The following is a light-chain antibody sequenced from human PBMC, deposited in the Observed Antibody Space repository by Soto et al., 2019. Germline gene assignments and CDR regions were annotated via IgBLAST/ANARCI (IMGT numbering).Light chain of an antibody. CDR1: QSVSSSS. J-gene: IGKJ1*01. CDR3: QQYGSSPRT. V-gene: IGKV3-20*01. CDR2: GAS. Sequence: EIVLTQSPGTLSLSPGERASLSCRASQSVSSSSLAWYQQRRGQAPRLLIHGASSRATGIPDRFSGSGSGTDFTLTISRLEPEDFAVYYCQQYGSSPRTFGQGTKVDIK.